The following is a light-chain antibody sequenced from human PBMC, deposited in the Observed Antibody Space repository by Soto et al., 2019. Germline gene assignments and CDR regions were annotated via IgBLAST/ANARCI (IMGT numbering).Light chain of an antibody. CDR2: DAS. Sequence: EIVLTQSPVTLSLSPGERATLSCRASQSVRTYLAWYQVKPGQAPRLLIYDASNRATGIPARFSGSGSQTDFTLTISSLVPEDFAVYYCQQRKDWPYTFGQGTKVDIK. J-gene: IGKJ2*01. CDR1: QSVRTY. V-gene: IGKV3-11*01. CDR3: QQRKDWPYT.